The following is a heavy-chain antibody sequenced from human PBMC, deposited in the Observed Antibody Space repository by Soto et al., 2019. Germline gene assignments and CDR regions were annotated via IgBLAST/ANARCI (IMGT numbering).Heavy chain of an antibody. CDR1: GYSFSRYW. Sequence: GESLKLSCKGSGYSFSRYWIGWVRQMPGKGLEWMGIIYPGDSEIRYSPSFQGQVTISADTSISTAYLQWSSLKASDTAIYYCARRRGSGSDYYYSYGMGVWGQGTTVTVSS. D-gene: IGHD1-26*01. V-gene: IGHV5-51*01. CDR2: IYPGDSEI. CDR3: ARRRGSGSDYYYSYGMGV. J-gene: IGHJ6*02.